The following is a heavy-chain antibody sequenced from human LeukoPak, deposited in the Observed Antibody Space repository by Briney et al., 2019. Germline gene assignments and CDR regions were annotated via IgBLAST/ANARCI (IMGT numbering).Heavy chain of an antibody. CDR1: GYSFSSYW. CDR2: IYPGDSDI. V-gene: IGHV5-51*01. J-gene: IGHJ3*02. CDR3: ARHLALRDAFNI. Sequence: GESLRISCKGSGYSFSSYWIGWVRQMPGKGLEWMGIIYPGDSDIRYSPSFQGQVTISADKSISTAYLQWSSLKASDTAMYYCARHLALRDAFNIWGQGTMVTVSS.